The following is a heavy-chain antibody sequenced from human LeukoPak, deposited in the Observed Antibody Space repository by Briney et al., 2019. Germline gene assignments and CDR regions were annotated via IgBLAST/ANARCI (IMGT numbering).Heavy chain of an antibody. J-gene: IGHJ6*03. Sequence: ASVKVSCKASGYTFTGYYMHWVRQAPGQGLEWMGWINPNSGGTNYAQKFQGRVTITRNTSISTAYMELSSLRSEDTAVYYCARRNYDFWSGYFNYYYYYYMDVWGKGTTVTVSS. D-gene: IGHD3-3*01. CDR1: GYTFTGYY. CDR3: ARRNYDFWSGYFNYYYYYYMDV. V-gene: IGHV1-2*02. CDR2: INPNSGGT.